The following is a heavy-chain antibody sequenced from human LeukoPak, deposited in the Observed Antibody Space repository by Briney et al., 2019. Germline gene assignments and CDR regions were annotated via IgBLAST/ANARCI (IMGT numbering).Heavy chain of an antibody. CDR1: GFTFSSYG. CDR2: ISYDGSSK. D-gene: IGHD3-3*01. Sequence: GGSLRLSCAVSGFTFSSYGMHWVRQAPGKGLEGVAIISYDGSSKYYADSVKGRFTISRDNSKNTLYLQMNSLIAEDTAAYYCAKFGGKTPYYDFWSGSDDYWGQGTLVTVSS. V-gene: IGHV3-30*18. J-gene: IGHJ4*02. CDR3: AKFGGKTPYYDFWSGSDDY.